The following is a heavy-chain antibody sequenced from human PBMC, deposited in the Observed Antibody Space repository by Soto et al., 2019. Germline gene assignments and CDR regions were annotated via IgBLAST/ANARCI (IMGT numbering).Heavy chain of an antibody. CDR1: GFTFSSYS. Sequence: GGSLRLPCAASGFTFSSYSMNWVRQAPGKGLEWVSAISGSGGSTYYADSVKGRFTISRDNSKNTLYLQMNSLRAEDTAVYYCAKDGEIAAAPLGYWGQGTLVTVSS. V-gene: IGHV3-23*01. CDR3: AKDGEIAAAPLGY. D-gene: IGHD6-13*01. J-gene: IGHJ4*02. CDR2: ISGSGGST.